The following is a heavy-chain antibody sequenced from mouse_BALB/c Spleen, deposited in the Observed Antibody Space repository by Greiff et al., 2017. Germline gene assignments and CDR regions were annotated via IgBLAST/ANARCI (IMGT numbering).Heavy chain of an antibody. CDR1: GFTFSSYG. D-gene: IGHD3-1*01. Sequence: EVQLVESGGGLVQPGGSLKLSCAASGFTFSSYGMSWVRQTPAKRLEWVASISSGGSTYYPASVKGRFTISRDNASNILYLQISSLRSEDTAMYYCARVGVVQYAMDYWGQGTSVTVSS. CDR2: ISSGGST. CDR3: ARVGVVQYAMDY. J-gene: IGHJ4*01. V-gene: IGHV5-6-5*01.